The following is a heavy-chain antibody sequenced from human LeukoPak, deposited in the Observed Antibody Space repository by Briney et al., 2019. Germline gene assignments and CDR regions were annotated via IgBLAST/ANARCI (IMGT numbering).Heavy chain of an antibody. CDR2: ISGSGGST. J-gene: IGHJ4*02. CDR3: AKDVPAWYSGGWYWS. V-gene: IGHV3-23*01. CDR1: GFTFSSYA. D-gene: IGHD6-19*01. Sequence: GGSLRLSCAASGFTFSSYAMSWVRQAPGKGLEWVSAISGSGGSTYYADSVKGRFTISRDNSKNTLYLQMNSLRAEDTAVYHWAKDVPAWYSGGWYWSWGQGPLVTVS.